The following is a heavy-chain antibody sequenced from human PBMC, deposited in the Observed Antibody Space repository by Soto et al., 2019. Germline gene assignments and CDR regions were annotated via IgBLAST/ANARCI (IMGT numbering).Heavy chain of an antibody. CDR3: AKDERESYYYMDV. CDR1: GFTCSSYA. J-gene: IGHJ6*03. D-gene: IGHD3-10*01. V-gene: IGHV3-23*01. Sequence: PGGSLRLSCAASGFTCSSYAMSWVRQAPGKGLEWVSAISGSGGSTYYADSVKGRFTISRDNSKNTLYLQMNSLRAEDTAVYYCAKDERESYYYMDVWGKGTTVTVSS. CDR2: ISGSGGST.